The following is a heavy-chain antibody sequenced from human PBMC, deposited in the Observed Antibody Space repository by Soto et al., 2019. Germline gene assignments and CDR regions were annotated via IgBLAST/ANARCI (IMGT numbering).Heavy chain of an antibody. J-gene: IGHJ4*02. CDR2: ITNHDGST. CDR3: AKPPWDYYDNSGVYYFDY. Sequence: GGSLRLSCVASGITFSGYAMSWVRQAPGKRLEWVSTITNHDGSTYYADSVKGRFTVSRDNSKSTLYLQMNSLRAEDTAVYYCAKPPWDYYDNSGVYYFDYWGQGALVTVSS. V-gene: IGHV3-23*01. CDR1: GITFSGYA. D-gene: IGHD3-22*01.